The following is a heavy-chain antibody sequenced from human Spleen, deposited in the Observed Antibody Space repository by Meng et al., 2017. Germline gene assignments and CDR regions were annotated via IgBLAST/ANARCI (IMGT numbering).Heavy chain of an antibody. Sequence: GGSLRLSCKGSGYSFTSYWIGWVRQMPGKGLEWMGIIYPGDSDTRYSPSFQGQVTISADKSISTAYLQWSSLKASDTAMYYCARHGRLIVGATGDAFDIWGQGTMVTVSS. CDR1: GYSFTSYW. CDR2: IYPGDSDT. D-gene: IGHD1-26*01. J-gene: IGHJ3*02. V-gene: IGHV5-51*01. CDR3: ARHGRLIVGATGDAFDI.